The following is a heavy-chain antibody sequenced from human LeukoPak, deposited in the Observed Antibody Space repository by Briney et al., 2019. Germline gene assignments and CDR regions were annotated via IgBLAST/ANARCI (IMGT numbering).Heavy chain of an antibody. CDR1: GGSISGTSFY. CDR3: ARRPGDYSNFNWFGL. V-gene: IGHV4-39*02. D-gene: IGHD4-11*01. Sequence: PSETLSLTCTVSGGSISGTSFYWGWIRQPPGKGLEWVGSISYSGSTYYNPSLKSRVTISLDTSKNHFSLNLSSVTASDTALYYCARRPGDYSNFNWFGLWGQGTLVTVSS. CDR2: ISYSGST. J-gene: IGHJ5*02.